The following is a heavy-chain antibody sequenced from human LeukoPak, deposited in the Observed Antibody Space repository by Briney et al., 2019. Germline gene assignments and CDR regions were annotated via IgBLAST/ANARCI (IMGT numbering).Heavy chain of an antibody. D-gene: IGHD3-22*01. Sequence: ASVKVSCKVSGYTLTELSIHWVRQAPGKGLEWMGGFDPEDGETIYAQKFQGRVTMTEDTSTDTAYMELSSLRSEDTAVYYCATTRRLDSSGYYRDAFDIWGQGTMVTVSS. CDR2: FDPEDGET. CDR3: ATTRRLDSSGYYRDAFDI. CDR1: GYTLTELS. V-gene: IGHV1-24*01. J-gene: IGHJ3*02.